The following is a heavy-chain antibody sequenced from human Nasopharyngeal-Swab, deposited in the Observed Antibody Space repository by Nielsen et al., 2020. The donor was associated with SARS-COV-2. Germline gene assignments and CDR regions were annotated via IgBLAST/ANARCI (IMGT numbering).Heavy chain of an antibody. CDR1: GGSFSGYY. D-gene: IGHD3-22*01. CDR3: ARGEVGVVVVNGGYYYMDV. V-gene: IGHV4-34*01. J-gene: IGHJ6*03. CDR2: INHSGST. Sequence: SETLSLTCAVYGGSFSGYYWSWIRQPPGKGLEWIGEINHSGSTNYNPSLKCRVTISVDTSKNQFSLKLSSVTAADTAVYYCARGEVGVVVVNGGYYYMDVWGKGTTVTVSS.